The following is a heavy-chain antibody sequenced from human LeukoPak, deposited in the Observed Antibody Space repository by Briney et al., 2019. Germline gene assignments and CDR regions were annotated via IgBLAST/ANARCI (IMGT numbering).Heavy chain of an antibody. J-gene: IGHJ4*02. CDR1: GFTFSSYG. V-gene: IGHV3-23*01. Sequence: GRSLRLSCAASGFTFSSYGMHWVRQAPGKGLEWVSAISGSGGSTYYADSVKGRFTISRDNSKNTLYLQMNSLRAEDTAVYYCAKSEYNTAMVLRHLDYWGQGTLVTVSS. D-gene: IGHD5-18*01. CDR2: ISGSGGST. CDR3: AKSEYNTAMVLRHLDY.